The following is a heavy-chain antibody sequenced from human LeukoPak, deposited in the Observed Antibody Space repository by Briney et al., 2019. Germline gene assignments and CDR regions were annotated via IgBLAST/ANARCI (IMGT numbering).Heavy chain of an antibody. D-gene: IGHD3-10*01. J-gene: IGHJ6*03. V-gene: IGHV4-34*01. CDR3: ARGYYGSGSHCCHMDV. Sequence: SETLSLTCAVYVGSFSGYYWSWIRQPPGKGLEWIGEINHSGSTNYNSSLKSRITISVDTSKNQFSLRLSSVTAADTAVYYCARGYYGSGSHCCHMDVWGKGTTITVS. CDR2: INHSGST. CDR1: VGSFSGYY.